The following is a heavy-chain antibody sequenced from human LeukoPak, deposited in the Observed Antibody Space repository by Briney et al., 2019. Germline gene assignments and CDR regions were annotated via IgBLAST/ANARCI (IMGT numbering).Heavy chain of an antibody. J-gene: IGHJ3*02. D-gene: IGHD3-22*01. CDR1: GGSISSYY. Sequence: SETLSLTCTVSGGSISSYYWSWIRQPPGKGLEWIGYIYYSGSTNYNPSLKSRVTISVDRSKNQFSLKLSSVTAADTAVYYCARVDSSGYDAFDIWGQGTMVTVSS. CDR2: IYYSGST. V-gene: IGHV4-59*12. CDR3: ARVDSSGYDAFDI.